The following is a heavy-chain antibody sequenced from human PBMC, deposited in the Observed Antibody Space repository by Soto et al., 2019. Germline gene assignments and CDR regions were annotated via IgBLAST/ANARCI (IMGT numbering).Heavy chain of an antibody. D-gene: IGHD5-18*01. CDR2: IIPIFGTA. V-gene: IGHV1-69*01. CDR1: GGTFSSYA. J-gene: IGHJ6*02. Sequence: QVQLVQSGAEVKKPGSSVKVSCKASGGTFSSYAISWVRQAPGQGLEWMGGIIPIFGTANYAQKFQGRVTITADESTSTAYMELSSLRSEETAVYYCARGMVTGPYYYYYGMDVWGQGTTVTVSS. CDR3: ARGMVTGPYYYYYGMDV.